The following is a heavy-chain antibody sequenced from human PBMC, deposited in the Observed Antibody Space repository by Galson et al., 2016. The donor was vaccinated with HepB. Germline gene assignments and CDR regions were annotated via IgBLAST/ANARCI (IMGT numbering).Heavy chain of an antibody. V-gene: IGHV6-1*01. CDR1: GDSVSSSRAA. J-gene: IGHJ6*02. D-gene: IGHD3-3*01. Sequence: CAISGDSVSSSRAAWNWIRQSPSRGFEWLGRTYYRLKWNNDYAVSVKSRIIINPDTSKNQFSLQLKSVTPEDTAVYYCARAVKYYTFWSRLYGMDVWGQGTTVIVSS. CDR2: TYYRLKWNN. CDR3: ARAVKYYTFWSRLYGMDV.